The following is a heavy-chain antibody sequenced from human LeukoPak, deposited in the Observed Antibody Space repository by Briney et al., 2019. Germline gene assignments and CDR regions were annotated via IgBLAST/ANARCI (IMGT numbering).Heavy chain of an antibody. CDR3: ARHKEGATTAFDI. D-gene: IGHD1-26*01. CDR1: GYSISSDYY. J-gene: IGHJ3*02. V-gene: IGHV4-38-2*01. CDR2: IYHSGST. Sequence: PSETLSLTCAVSGYSISSDYYWGWIRQPPGKGLEWIGTIYHSGSTHYNPSLKSRVIISVDASKNQFFLKLGSVTAADTAVYYCARHKEGATTAFDIWGQGTMVTVSS.